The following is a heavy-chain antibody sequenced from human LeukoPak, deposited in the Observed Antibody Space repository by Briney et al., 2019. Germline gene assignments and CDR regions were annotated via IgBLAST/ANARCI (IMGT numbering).Heavy chain of an antibody. D-gene: IGHD6-6*01. V-gene: IGHV1-2*02. CDR3: AREYSSSSSFDY. CDR2: INPNSAGT. Sequence: ASVKVSCKASGYTFTGYYIHWVRQAPGQGLEWVGWINPNSAGTRYAQKFQGRVTMTRDTSIATAYMELSSLRSDDTAVYYCAREYSSSSSFDYWGQETLVTVSS. J-gene: IGHJ4*02. CDR1: GYTFTGYY.